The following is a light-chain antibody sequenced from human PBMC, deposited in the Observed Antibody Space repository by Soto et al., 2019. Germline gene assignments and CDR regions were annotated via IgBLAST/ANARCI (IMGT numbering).Light chain of an antibody. Sequence: QAVVTQEPSFSVSPGGTVTLTCGLSSGSVSTSNYPSWYQQTPGQAPRTLIYNTSTRSSGVPDRFSGSILGKKAALTITGAQADDESDYYCILYVGSGIWVFGGGTKVTVL. J-gene: IGLJ3*02. V-gene: IGLV8-61*01. CDR3: ILYVGSGIWV. CDR1: SGSVSTSNY. CDR2: NTS.